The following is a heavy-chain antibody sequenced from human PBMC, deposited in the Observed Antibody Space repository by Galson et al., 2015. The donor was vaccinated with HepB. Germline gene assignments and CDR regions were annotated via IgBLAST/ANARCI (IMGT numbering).Heavy chain of an antibody. CDR1: GFTFDSYS. J-gene: IGHJ3*01. V-gene: IGHV3-21*01. Sequence: SLRLSCAASGFTFDSYSMNWVRQAPGKGLYWVSSISSSSTYIYYADSVKGRFTISRDNAKNSLYLQMNSLRAEDTAVYYCARDGAGPSSGWYNGAFDVWGQGTMVTVSS. CDR3: ARDGAGPSSGWYNGAFDV. CDR2: ISSSSTYI. D-gene: IGHD6-19*01.